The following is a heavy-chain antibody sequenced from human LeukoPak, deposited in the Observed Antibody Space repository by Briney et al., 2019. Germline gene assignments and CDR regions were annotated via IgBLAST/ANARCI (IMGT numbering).Heavy chain of an antibody. D-gene: IGHD2-15*01. J-gene: IGHJ4*02. CDR3: GRKAGDCGGGSCYSIDY. CDR1: GGSFSSEA. Sequence: GASVKVSCXAFGGSFSSEAISWVRQARGQGLEWMGGIIPIFGTANYAQKLQGRVTITTDESTSTAYMEVRSLRSEDTAVYYCGRKAGDCGGGSCYSIDYWGQGTLVTVSS. V-gene: IGHV1-69*05. CDR2: IIPIFGTA.